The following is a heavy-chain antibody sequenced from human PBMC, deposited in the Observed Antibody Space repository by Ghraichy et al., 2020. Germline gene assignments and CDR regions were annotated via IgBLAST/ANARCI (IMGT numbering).Heavy chain of an antibody. CDR3: ARTFRSSWYHAFDM. CDR2: IKQDGGET. J-gene: IGHJ3*02. V-gene: IGHV3-7*03. Sequence: GGSLRLSCAASGFIISDYWMTWVRQAPGKGLEWVANIKQDGGETNYVNSVKGRFTISRDNAKNSLYLQLNSLRAEDTAVYYCARTFRSSWYHAFDMWGQGTMVTVSS. D-gene: IGHD6-13*01. CDR1: GFIISDYW.